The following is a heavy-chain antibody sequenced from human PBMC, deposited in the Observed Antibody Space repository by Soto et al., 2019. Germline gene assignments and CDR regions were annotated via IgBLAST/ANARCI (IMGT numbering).Heavy chain of an antibody. CDR3: TRHVLPIDY. Sequence: PGGSLRLSCAASGFTFSGSAMHWVRQASGKGLEWVGRIRSKANSYATAYAASVKCRFTISRDDSKNTAYLQMNSLKTEDTAVYYCTRHVLPIDYWGQGTLVTVSS. CDR2: IRSKANSYAT. CDR1: GFTFSGSA. V-gene: IGHV3-73*01. D-gene: IGHD3-10*02. J-gene: IGHJ4*02.